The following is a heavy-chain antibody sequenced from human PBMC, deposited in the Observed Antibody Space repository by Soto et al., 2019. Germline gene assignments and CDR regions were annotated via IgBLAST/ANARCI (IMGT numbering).Heavy chain of an antibody. CDR2: SNHSGST. D-gene: IGHD7-27*01. Sequence: PSETLSLTCAVSGVSFGPYYWSWIRQPPGKGLEWIGESNHSGSTNYNPSLKSRVTISVDTSKKQFSLKLTSVTAADTAVYYCARLTNLGTVDFWGQGTLVTVSS. V-gene: IGHV4-34*01. CDR3: ARLTNLGTVDF. J-gene: IGHJ4*02. CDR1: GVSFGPYY.